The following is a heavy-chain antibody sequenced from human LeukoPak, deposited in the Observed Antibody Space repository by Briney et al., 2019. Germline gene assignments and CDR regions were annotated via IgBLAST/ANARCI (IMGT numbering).Heavy chain of an antibody. CDR3: AREGSLYADYYYYMNV. D-gene: IGHD2-2*01. CDR2: ISSSSSYI. Sequence: GGSLRLSCAASGFTFSSYSMNWVRQAPGKGLEWVSSISSSSSYIYYADSVKGRFTISRDNAKNSLYLQMNSLRAEDTAAYYCAREGSLYADYYYYMNVWGKGTTVTVSS. V-gene: IGHV3-21*01. J-gene: IGHJ6*03. CDR1: GFTFSSYS.